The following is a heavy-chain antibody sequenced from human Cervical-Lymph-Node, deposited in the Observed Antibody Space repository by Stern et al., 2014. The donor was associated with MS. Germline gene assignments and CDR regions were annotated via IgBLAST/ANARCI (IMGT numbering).Heavy chain of an antibody. CDR1: SGSISSGGYY. Sequence: QLQESGPGLVKPSQTLSLTCTVSSGSISSGGYYWNWIRQHPGEGLEWIGSISYNGNTFYSPSLKSRVSMSIDTSENQFSLNLNSVTAADTAVYYCARSYELRSGSYYGPTDYWGQGTLVTVSS. D-gene: IGHD3-10*01. V-gene: IGHV4-31*03. CDR2: ISYNGNT. J-gene: IGHJ4*02. CDR3: ARSYELRSGSYYGPTDY.